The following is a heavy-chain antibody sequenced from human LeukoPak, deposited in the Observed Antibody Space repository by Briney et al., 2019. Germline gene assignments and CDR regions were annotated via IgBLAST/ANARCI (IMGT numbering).Heavy chain of an antibody. J-gene: IGHJ6*02. D-gene: IGHD3-22*01. CDR1: GFTVSSNY. CDR2: ISYDGSNK. CDR3: AKAFSGYLERHYYYGMDV. Sequence: GGSLRLSCAASGFTVSSNYMSWVRQAPGKGLEWVAVISYDGSNKYYVDSVKGRFTISRDNSKNTLYLQMNSLRAEDTAVYYCAKAFSGYLERHYYYGMDVWGQGTTVTVSS. V-gene: IGHV3-30*18.